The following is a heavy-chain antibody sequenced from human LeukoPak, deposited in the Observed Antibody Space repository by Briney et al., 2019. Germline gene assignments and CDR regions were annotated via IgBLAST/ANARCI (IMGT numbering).Heavy chain of an antibody. J-gene: IGHJ5*02. CDR3: ARSKIRGWKGQYNWFDP. V-gene: IGHV4-34*01. CDR1: GGSFSGYY. D-gene: IGHD1-1*01. CDR2: INHSGST. Sequence: SETLSLTCAVYGGSFSGYYWSWIRQPPGKGLEWIGEINHSGSTNYNPSLKSRVTISVDTSKNQFSLTLSSVTAADTAVYYCARSKIRGWKGQYNWFDPWGQGTLVTVSS.